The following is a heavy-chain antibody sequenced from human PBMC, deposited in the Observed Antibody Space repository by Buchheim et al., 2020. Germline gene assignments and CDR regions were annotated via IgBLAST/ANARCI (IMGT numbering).Heavy chain of an antibody. V-gene: IGHV1-2*06. CDR3: ASVPVSSLAWLLYGGDYYYYGMGV. CDR1: GYTFTGYY. J-gene: IGHJ6*02. CDR2: INPNSGGT. D-gene: IGHD3-3*01. Sequence: QVQLVQSGAEVKKPGASVKVSCKASGYTFTGYYMHWVRQAPGQGLEWMGRINPNSGGTNYAQKFQGRVTMTRDTSISTAYMELRRLRSDDTAVYYCASVPVSSLAWLLYGGDYYYYGMGVWGQGTT.